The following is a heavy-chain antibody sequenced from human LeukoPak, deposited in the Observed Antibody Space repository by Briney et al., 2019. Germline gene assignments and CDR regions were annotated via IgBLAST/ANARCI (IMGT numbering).Heavy chain of an antibody. Sequence: PSETLSLTCAVYGGSFSGYYWSWIRQPPGKGLEWIGEINHSGSTNYNPSLKSRVTISVDTSKNQFSLKLSSVTAADTAVYYCAREAWVTAISYWYFDLWGRGTLVTVSS. CDR2: INHSGST. D-gene: IGHD2-21*02. V-gene: IGHV4-34*01. CDR1: GGSFSGYY. J-gene: IGHJ2*01. CDR3: AREAWVTAISYWYFDL.